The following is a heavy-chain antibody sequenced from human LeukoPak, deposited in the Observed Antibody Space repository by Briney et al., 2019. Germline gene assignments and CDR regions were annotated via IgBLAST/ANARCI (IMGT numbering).Heavy chain of an antibody. J-gene: IGHJ3*02. CDR2: FHHSGST. Sequence: SETLSLTCSVSGYSISSGFYWDWIRQPPGKGLEWIGSFHHSGSTPYNPSLNSRVSISVDTSKNQLSLKLSSVTAADTAVYYCARIGAHHAFDIWGQGTMVTVSS. D-gene: IGHD4/OR15-4a*01. CDR1: GYSISSGFY. CDR3: ARIGAHHAFDI. V-gene: IGHV4-38-2*02.